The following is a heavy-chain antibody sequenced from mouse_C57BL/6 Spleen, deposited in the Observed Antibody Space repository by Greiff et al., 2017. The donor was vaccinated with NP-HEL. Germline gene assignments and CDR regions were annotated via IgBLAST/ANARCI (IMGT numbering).Heavy chain of an antibody. CDR1: GYTFTSYW. J-gene: IGHJ2*01. V-gene: IGHV1-59*01. CDR2: IDPSDSYT. Sequence: QVQLQQPGAELVRPGTSVKLSCKASGYTFTSYWMHWVKQRPGQGLEWIGVIDPSDSYTNYNQKFKGKATLTVDTSSSTAYMQLSSLTSEDSAVYYCARILYYYGSSDWGQGTTLTVSS. CDR3: ARILYYYGSSD. D-gene: IGHD1-1*01.